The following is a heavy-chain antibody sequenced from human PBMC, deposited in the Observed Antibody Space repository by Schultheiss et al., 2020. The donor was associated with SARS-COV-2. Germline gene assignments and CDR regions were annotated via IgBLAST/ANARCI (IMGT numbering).Heavy chain of an antibody. CDR2: ISYDGSNK. D-gene: IGHD5-12*01. CDR1: GFTFSSYA. J-gene: IGHJ6*02. V-gene: IGHV3-30*04. CDR3: AKDFTGYSGYDWVDYYYYYYGMDV. Sequence: GGSLRLSCAASGFTFSSYAMHWVRQAPGKGLEWVAVISYDGSNKYYADSVKGRFTISRDNSKNTLYLQMNSLRAEDTAVYYCAKDFTGYSGYDWVDYYYYYYGMDVWGQGTTVTVSS.